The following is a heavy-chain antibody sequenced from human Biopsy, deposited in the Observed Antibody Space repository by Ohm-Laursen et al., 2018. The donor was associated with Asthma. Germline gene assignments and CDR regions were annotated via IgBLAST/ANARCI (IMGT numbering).Heavy chain of an antibody. J-gene: IGHJ5*02. CDR3: ALSQDSGFDDHSPSWFDP. CDR2: IYWDDYN. CDR1: GFSLRTPGVG. Sequence: PTQTLTLTRPFSGFSLRTPGVGVGWIRQSPGKALEWLALIYWDDYNLFRPSLKRRLTITKDPSKNQVVLTMTKMDPVDSGTYYCALSQDSGFDDHSPSWFDPWGQGTLVTVSS. V-gene: IGHV2-5*02. D-gene: IGHD3-9*01.